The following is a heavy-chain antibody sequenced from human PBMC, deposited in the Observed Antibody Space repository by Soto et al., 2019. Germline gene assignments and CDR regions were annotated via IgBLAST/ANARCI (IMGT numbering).Heavy chain of an antibody. J-gene: IGHJ5*02. D-gene: IGHD2-2*01. CDR3: ARDPRYCSSTSCRRNWFDP. CDR2: IYHSGST. Sequence: QVQLQESGPGLVKPSGTLSLTCAVSSGSISSSNWWSWVRQPPGKGLEWIGEIYHSGSTNYNPSLKNLDTISVDKSKNQFSLKLSSVTAADTAVYYCARDPRYCSSTSCRRNWFDPWGQGTLVTVSS. V-gene: IGHV4-4*02. CDR1: SGSISSSNW.